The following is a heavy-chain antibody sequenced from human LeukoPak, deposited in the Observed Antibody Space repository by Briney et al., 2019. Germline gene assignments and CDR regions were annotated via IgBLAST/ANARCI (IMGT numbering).Heavy chain of an antibody. Sequence: GGSLRLSCEASGLTFSNSWVHWVRQIPGKGLVWVSRMYGDMRDISYADSVKGRFTISRDNAKNMVYLQMNSLRGEDTAVYYCARDLGLRGSTWGQGTLVTVSS. CDR1: GLTFSNSW. CDR3: ARDLGLRGST. CDR2: MYGDMRDI. D-gene: IGHD5-12*01. J-gene: IGHJ5*02. V-gene: IGHV3-74*01.